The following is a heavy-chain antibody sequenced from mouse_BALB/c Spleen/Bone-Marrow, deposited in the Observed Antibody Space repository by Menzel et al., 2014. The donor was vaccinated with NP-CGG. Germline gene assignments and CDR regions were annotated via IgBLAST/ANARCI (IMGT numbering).Heavy chain of an antibody. CDR2: VTKGGGST. Sequence: ECGGGLVQPGGSLKLSCATSGFTFSDYYMYWVRQTPEKRLEWVAYVTKGGGSTYYPDIVKGRFTISRDNAKNTLYLQMSRLKSEDTAMYYCARQLAYAMDYWGQGTSVTVSS. CDR1: GFTFSDYY. V-gene: IGHV5-12*02. CDR3: ARQLAYAMDY. J-gene: IGHJ4*01. D-gene: IGHD4-1*01.